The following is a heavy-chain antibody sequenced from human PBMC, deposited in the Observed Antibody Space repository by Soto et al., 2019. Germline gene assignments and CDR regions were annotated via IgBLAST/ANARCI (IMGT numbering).Heavy chain of an antibody. V-gene: IGHV3-21*01. CDR1: GFTFSSYS. Sequence: GGSLRLSCAASGFTFSSYSMNWVRQAPGKGLEWVSSISSSSSYIYYADSVKGRFTISRDNAKNSLYLQMNSLRAEDTAVYYCARVGDYPYYYYYMDVWGKGTTVTVSS. CDR3: ARVGDYPYYYYYMDV. CDR2: ISSSSSYI. D-gene: IGHD4-17*01. J-gene: IGHJ6*03.